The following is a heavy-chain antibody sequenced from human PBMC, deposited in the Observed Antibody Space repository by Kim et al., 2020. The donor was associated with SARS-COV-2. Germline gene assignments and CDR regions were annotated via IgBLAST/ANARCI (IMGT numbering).Heavy chain of an antibody. D-gene: IGHD2-2*01. Sequence: GYADAWRGRVTISSDHAKNFLSLEMNSLRGEDTALYYCAKQGDACDYYFDYWGQGTLVTVSS. V-gene: IGHV3-9*01. J-gene: IGHJ4*02. CDR3: AKQGDACDYYFDY.